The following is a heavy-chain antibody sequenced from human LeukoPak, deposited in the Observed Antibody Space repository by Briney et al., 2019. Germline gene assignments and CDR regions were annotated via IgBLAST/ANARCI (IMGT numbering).Heavy chain of an antibody. V-gene: IGHV3-21*01. Sequence: GGSLRLSCAASGFTFSSYSMNWVRQAPGKGLEWVSSISSSSSYIYYADSVKGRFTISRDNAKNSLYLQMNSLRAEDTAVYYCAATTLGLSRPTFDYWGQGTPVTVSS. D-gene: IGHD1-26*01. CDR1: GFTFSSYS. CDR2: ISSSSSYI. J-gene: IGHJ4*02. CDR3: AATTLGLSRPTFDY.